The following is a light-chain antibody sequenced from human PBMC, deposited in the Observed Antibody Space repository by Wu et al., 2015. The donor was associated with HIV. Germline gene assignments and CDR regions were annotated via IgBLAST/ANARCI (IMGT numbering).Light chain of an antibody. CDR1: QGVNSN. Sequence: EIVMTQSPATLSVSPGERATLSCRASQGVNSNFAWYQQKPGQAPRLLIYAASTRATGIPARFSGSGSGTEFTLTISSMQSEDFAVYYCQQYNNWPRTFGQGTKVEIK. CDR3: QQYNNWPRT. J-gene: IGKJ1*01. CDR2: AAS. V-gene: IGKV3-15*01.